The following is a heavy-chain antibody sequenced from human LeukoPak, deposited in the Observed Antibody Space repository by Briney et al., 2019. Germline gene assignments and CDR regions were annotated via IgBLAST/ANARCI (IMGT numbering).Heavy chain of an antibody. CDR1: GGSVSSGSYY. J-gene: IGHJ4*02. CDR3: ARYFSGSGTYYFDY. V-gene: IGHV4-61*01. Sequence: PSETLSLTCTVSGGSVSSGSYYWRWIRQPPGKGLEWIGHIYYSGSTNYNPSLKSRVTISVDTSKNQFSLKLSSVTAADTAVYYCARYFSGSGTYYFDYWGQGTLVTVSS. D-gene: IGHD3-10*01. CDR2: IYYSGST.